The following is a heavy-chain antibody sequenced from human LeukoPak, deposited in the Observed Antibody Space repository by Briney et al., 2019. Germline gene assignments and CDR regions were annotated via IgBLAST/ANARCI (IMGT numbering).Heavy chain of an antibody. J-gene: IGHJ4*02. CDR2: IKQDGSEQ. V-gene: IGHV3-7*03. CDR1: GFTFSSYW. Sequence: GGSLRLSCAASGFTFSSYWMTWVRQAPGKGLEWVANIKQDGSEQYYVDSVKGRFTISRDNAKNSLYLQMNSLRAEDTAVYYCARDRTYYYGSGHFDYWGQGTLVTVSS. D-gene: IGHD3-10*01. CDR3: ARDRTYYYGSGHFDY.